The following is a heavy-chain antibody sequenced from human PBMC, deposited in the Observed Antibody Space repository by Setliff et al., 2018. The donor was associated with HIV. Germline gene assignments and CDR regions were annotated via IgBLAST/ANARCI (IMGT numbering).Heavy chain of an antibody. CDR3: AARPGVDSSGHYDYYYMDV. CDR2: IVVGSGNT. V-gene: IGHV1-58*02. CDR1: GFTFTTSA. J-gene: IGHJ6*03. D-gene: IGHD3-22*01. Sequence: SVKVSCKASGFTFTTSAMQWVRQARGRRLEWIGWIVVGSGNTNYARKFQERVNITRDMSTSTSYMELTNLRSEDTAVYYCAARPGVDSSGHYDYYYMDVWGEGTTGTVSS.